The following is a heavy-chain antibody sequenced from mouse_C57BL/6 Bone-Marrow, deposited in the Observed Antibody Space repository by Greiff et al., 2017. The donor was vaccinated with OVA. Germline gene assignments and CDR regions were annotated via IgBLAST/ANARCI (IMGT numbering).Heavy chain of an antibody. D-gene: IGHD2-4*01. CDR1: GYTFTDYY. V-gene: IGHV1-19*01. CDR3: ARRGLRSWFAY. Sequence: EVQLQQSGPVLVKPGASVKMSCKASGYTFTDYYMNWVKQSPEQSLEWIGDINPYNGGTSYNQKFKGKATLTVDKSSSTAYMELNSLTSEDSAVYYCARRGLRSWFAYWGQGTLVTVSA. CDR2: INPYNGGT. J-gene: IGHJ3*01.